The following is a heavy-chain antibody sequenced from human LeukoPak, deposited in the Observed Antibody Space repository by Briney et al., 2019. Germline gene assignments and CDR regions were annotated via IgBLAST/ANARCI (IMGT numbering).Heavy chain of an antibody. CDR2: ISYDGSNK. CDR3: AKHRSVVVASNFDY. V-gene: IGHV3-30*18. CDR1: GFTFSSYG. Sequence: GGSLRLSCAASGFTFSSYGMHWVRQAPGKGLEWVAVISYDGSNKYYADSVKGRFTISRDNSKNTLYLQMNSLRAEDTAVYYCAKHRSVVVASNFDYWGQGTLVTVSS. D-gene: IGHD3-22*01. J-gene: IGHJ4*02.